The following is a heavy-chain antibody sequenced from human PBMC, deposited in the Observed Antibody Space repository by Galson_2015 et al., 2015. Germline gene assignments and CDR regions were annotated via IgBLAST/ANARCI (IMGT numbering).Heavy chain of an antibody. CDR3: ARTVTTSAFDI. Sequence: SLRLSCAASGFTFSSYGMHWVRQAPGKGLEWVAVISYDGSNKYYADSVKGRFTISRDNSKNSLYLQMNSLRAEDTALYHCARTVTTSAFDIWGQGTMVTVS. CDR1: GFTFSSYG. V-gene: IGHV3-30*03. CDR2: ISYDGSNK. J-gene: IGHJ3*02. D-gene: IGHD4-17*01.